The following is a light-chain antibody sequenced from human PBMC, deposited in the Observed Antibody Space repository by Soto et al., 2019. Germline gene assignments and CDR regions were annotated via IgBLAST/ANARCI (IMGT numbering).Light chain of an antibody. CDR3: QQYTSFPPYT. CDR1: QSISTW. J-gene: IGKJ2*01. CDR2: KAS. V-gene: IGKV1-5*03. Sequence: DIQMTQSPSTLSTSVGERVTITCRASQSISTWLAWYQQKPGKAPRLLIYKASSLEEGVPSRFSGSGSGTEFSLTISSLQADDFGTHFCQQYTSFPPYTFGQGTKLEI.